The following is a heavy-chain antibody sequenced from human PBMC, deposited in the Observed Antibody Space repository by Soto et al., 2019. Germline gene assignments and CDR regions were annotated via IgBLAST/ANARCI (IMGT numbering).Heavy chain of an antibody. V-gene: IGHV1-18*04. Sequence: ASVKVSCKASGYTFTSYGISWVRQAPGQGLEWMGWISAYNGNTNYAQKLQGRVTMTTDTSTSTAYMELRSLRSDDTAVYYCASSLSVTIFGVVIIPINYYYYGMDVWGRGTTVTVSS. J-gene: IGHJ6*02. CDR3: ASSLSVTIFGVVIIPINYYYYGMDV. D-gene: IGHD3-3*01. CDR2: ISAYNGNT. CDR1: GYTFTSYG.